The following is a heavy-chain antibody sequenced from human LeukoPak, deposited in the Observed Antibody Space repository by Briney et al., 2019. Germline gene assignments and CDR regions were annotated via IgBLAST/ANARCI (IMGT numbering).Heavy chain of an antibody. CDR3: TLIQGWGSGSYYRDF. Sequence: GGSLRLSRAASRFSISNDWMSGGREAPGKGLEWVARVKSRIAGETTDYASPVKGRFTISRHDSKNPLYVQMHRLTTEDTAVYYCTLIQGWGSGSYYRDFWGQRTLVTVSS. V-gene: IGHV3-15*01. CDR2: VKSRIAGETT. CDR1: RFSISNDW. D-gene: IGHD3-10*01. J-gene: IGHJ4*02.